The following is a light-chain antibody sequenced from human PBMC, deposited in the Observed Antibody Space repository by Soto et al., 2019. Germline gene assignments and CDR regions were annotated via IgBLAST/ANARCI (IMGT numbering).Light chain of an antibody. J-gene: IGLJ2*01. Sequence: SYELTQPPSVSVVPGKTASITCGGNNIGSKSVHWYQQKPGQAPVLVIYYDSDRPSGIPERFSGSNSGNTATLTLSRVEAGDEADYYCQVWDSSSDLHVVFGGGTKLTVL. V-gene: IGLV3-21*04. CDR1: NIGSKS. CDR2: YDS. CDR3: QVWDSSSDLHVV.